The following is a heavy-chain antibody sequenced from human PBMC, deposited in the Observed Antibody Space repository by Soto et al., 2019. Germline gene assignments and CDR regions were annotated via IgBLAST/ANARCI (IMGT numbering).Heavy chain of an antibody. CDR3: AKGSWIHHGSEGGNWLDP. J-gene: IGHJ5*02. Sequence: EVQLLESGGDLVQPGGSLRLSCAASGVAFSNYDMNWVRQAPGKGLEWVSSISHIGISRYYADSVKGRFTISRDNAKNTLYLQMNSLRVEDTAVYYWAKGSWIHHGSEGGNWLDPWGQGTLVTVSS. V-gene: IGHV3-23*01. CDR1: GVAFSNYD. CDR2: ISHIGISR. D-gene: IGHD3-10*01.